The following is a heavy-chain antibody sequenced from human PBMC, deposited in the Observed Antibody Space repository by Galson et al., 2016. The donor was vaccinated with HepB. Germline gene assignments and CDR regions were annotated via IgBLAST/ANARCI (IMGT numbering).Heavy chain of an antibody. CDR1: GFTFSGYA. Sequence: SLRLSCAASGFTFSGYAIHWVRQASGKGLEWVGRIRTRAKNYATAYGVSVEGRFTLSRDDSKDTAYLKRNSLKTEDTAVYFCASHDDKYSGSSYRGPWGQGTLVTVSS. CDR3: ASHDDKYSGSSYRGP. V-gene: IGHV3-73*01. CDR2: IRTRAKNYAT. D-gene: IGHD6-6*01. J-gene: IGHJ5*02.